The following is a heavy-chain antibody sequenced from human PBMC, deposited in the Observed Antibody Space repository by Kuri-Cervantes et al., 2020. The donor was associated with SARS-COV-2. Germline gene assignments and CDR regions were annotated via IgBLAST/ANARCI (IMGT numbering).Heavy chain of an antibody. V-gene: IGHV4-59*01. CDR2: IYHSGST. J-gene: IGHJ4*02. CDR3: ARERVRRGVYYSSVWQGGFDY. Sequence: ESLKISCTVSGGSISSYYWSWIRQTPGKGLEWIGYIYHSGSTNYNTSLKSRVTISVDTSKNQFSLKLSSVTAADTAVYYCARERVRRGVYYSSVWQGGFDYWGQGTLVTVSS. CDR1: GGSISSYY. D-gene: IGHD6-19*01.